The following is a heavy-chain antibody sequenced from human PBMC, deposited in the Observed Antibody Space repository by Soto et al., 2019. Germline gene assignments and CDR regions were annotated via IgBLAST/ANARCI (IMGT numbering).Heavy chain of an antibody. V-gene: IGHV4-59*01. CDR2: IDNSGTT. CDR1: GGSLSRFY. J-gene: IGHJ6*02. Sequence: SETLSLPCTVSGGSLSRFYWTWIRQPPGTGLEWIGYIDNSGTTDYNPSLKSRVTISVDTSKNHFSLNLSSVTAADTAVYYCARDLYVPGAIRGFYNYYGIDVWGQGTTVTVSS. D-gene: IGHD2-2*02. CDR3: ARDLYVPGAIRGFYNYYGIDV.